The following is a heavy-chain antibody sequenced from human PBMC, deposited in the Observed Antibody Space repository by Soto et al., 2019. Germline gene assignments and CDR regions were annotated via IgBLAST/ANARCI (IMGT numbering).Heavy chain of an antibody. CDR3: ARVAVGATYYYYGLDV. J-gene: IGHJ6*01. CDR1: GCNCSTYA. D-gene: IGHD3-10*01. V-gene: IGHV3-30*09. Sequence: QVQLVESVGGVVQPGRSLSLSCAASGCNCSTYAMHWVRQAPGKGLECVAVISYDGTNKYYAASVKGRFDISRDNSTNTEYLRTTSLRPDDTAVYYCARVAVGATYYYYGLDVWSQGTPLAFSS. CDR2: ISYDGTNK.